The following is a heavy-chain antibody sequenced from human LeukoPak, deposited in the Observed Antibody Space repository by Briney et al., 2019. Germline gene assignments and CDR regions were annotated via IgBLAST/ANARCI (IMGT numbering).Heavy chain of an antibody. V-gene: IGHV4-39*07. D-gene: IGHD6-19*01. CDR1: GGSISSSSYY. CDR3: ARAVIAVADTLYYYYYYMDV. Sequence: PSETLSLTCTVSGGSISSSSYYWGWIRQPPGKGLEWIGSIYYSGSTYYNPSLKSRVTISVDTSKNQFSLKLSSVTAADTAVYYCARAVIAVADTLYYYYYYMDVWGKGTTVTISS. CDR2: IYYSGST. J-gene: IGHJ6*03.